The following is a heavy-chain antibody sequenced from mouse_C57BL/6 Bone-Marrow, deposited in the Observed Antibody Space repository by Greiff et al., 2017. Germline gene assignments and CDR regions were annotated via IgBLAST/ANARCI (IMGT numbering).Heavy chain of an antibody. CDR2: SRNKANDYTT. J-gene: IGHJ1*03. Sequence: EVQLVESGGGLVQSGRSLRLSCATSGFTFSDFYMEWVRQAPGKGLEWIAASRNKANDYTTEYSASVKGRFIVSRDTSQSILYLQMNALRAEDTAIYYCARDHGSWYFDVWGTGTTVTVSS. V-gene: IGHV7-1*01. CDR3: ARDHGSWYFDV. D-gene: IGHD1-1*01. CDR1: GFTFSDFY.